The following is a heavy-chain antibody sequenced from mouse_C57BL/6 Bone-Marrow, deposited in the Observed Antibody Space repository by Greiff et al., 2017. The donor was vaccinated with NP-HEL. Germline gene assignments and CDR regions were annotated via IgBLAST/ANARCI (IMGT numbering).Heavy chain of an antibody. CDR3: ARRTSYGSSYTIWAMDD. V-gene: IGHV1-53*01. CDR1: GYTFTSYW. Sequence: QVHVKQPGTELVKPGASVKLSCKASGYTFTSYWMHWVKQRPGQGLEWIGNINPSNGGTNYNEKFKSKATLTVDKSSSTAYMQLSSLTSEDSAVYYCARRTSYGSSYTIWAMDDWGQGTSVTVSS. CDR2: INPSNGGT. J-gene: IGHJ4*01. D-gene: IGHD1-1*01.